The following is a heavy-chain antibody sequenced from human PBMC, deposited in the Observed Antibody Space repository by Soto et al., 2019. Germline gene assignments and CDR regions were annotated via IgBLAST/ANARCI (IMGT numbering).Heavy chain of an antibody. CDR1: GGTFSSYA. D-gene: IGHD2-21*01. V-gene: IGHV1-69*13. CDR3: ARGRDCGGDCHTYYFDY. J-gene: IGHJ4*02. Sequence: SVKVSCKASGGTFSSYAISWVRQAPGQGLEWMGGIIPNFGTANYAQKFQGRVTITADESTSTAYMELSSLRSDDTAVYYCARGRDCGGDCHTYYFDYWGQGTLVTVSS. CDR2: IIPNFGTA.